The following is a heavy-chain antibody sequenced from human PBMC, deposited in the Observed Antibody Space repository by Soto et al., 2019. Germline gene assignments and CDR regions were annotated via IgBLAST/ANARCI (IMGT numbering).Heavy chain of an antibody. J-gene: IGHJ6*02. CDR2: IYYSGYT. CDR3: ARHNGPLYVGYYYDMDV. D-gene: IGHD3-16*01. V-gene: IGHV4-39*01. CDR1: GASISSSSYY. Sequence: PSETLSLTCTVSGASISSSSYYWVWIRQPPGKWLEWIGSIYYSGYTYYNPSLKSRVTISVDTSKNQFSLKLSSVTAADTAVYYCARHNGPLYVGYYYDMDVWGQGTTVT.